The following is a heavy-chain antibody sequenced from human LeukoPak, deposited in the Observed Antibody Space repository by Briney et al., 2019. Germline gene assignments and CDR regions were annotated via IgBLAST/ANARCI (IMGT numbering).Heavy chain of an antibody. V-gene: IGHV3-7*05. CDR2: IKQDGSEK. CDR1: GFTFSSYW. J-gene: IGHJ6*02. D-gene: IGHD6-6*01. CDR3: ARDPYSSTWSYGMDV. Sequence: GGSLRLSCAASGFTFSSYWMSWVRQAPGKGLEWVANIKQDGSEKVYVDSVKGRFTISRDNAKNSLFLQMDALRAEDTAVYHCARDPYSSTWSYGMDVWGQGTTVTVSS.